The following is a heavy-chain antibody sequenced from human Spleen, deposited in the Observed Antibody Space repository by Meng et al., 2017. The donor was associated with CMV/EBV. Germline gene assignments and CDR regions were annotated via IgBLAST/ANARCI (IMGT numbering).Heavy chain of an antibody. CDR2: IFPSDSDT. CDR1: GYSFTTYW. V-gene: IGHV5-51*01. J-gene: IGHJ4*02. CDR3: ARQVDLAMFYDY. D-gene: IGHD5-18*01. Sequence: GESLKISCKASGYSFTTYWIAWVRQMPGKGLEWMGIIFPSDSDTTYNPSFKGQVTMSADKSTGTAYLQWSSLKASDTAVYYCARQVDLAMFYDYWGQGTLVTVSS.